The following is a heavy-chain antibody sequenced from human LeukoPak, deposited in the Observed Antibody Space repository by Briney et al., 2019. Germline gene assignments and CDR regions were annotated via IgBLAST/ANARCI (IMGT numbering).Heavy chain of an antibody. D-gene: IGHD5-24*01. V-gene: IGHV4-59*12. Sequence: PSETLSLTCTVSGGSISDFYWSWIRQSPGKGLEWIGYAYYSGSTNYNPSLKSRVTISVDVSKRQFSLKLSSVTAADTAVYYCARGLRDGYRSWGQGTLVTVSS. CDR2: AYYSGST. CDR3: ARGLRDGYRS. CDR1: GGSISDFY. J-gene: IGHJ4*02.